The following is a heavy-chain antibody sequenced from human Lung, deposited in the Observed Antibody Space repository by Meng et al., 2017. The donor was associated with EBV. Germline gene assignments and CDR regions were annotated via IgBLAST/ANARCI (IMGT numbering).Heavy chain of an antibody. Sequence: VRLVGVGGASVLPGGLLSLTFESSGFIFIRYVMCWVLQAPGKGVEWVAFIYSDGRNRYYAASVMGRFTISRDNSKNTLYVPVNSLRAEDTAVYYCAAMVRGPQDDYWGQGTLVTVSS. CDR3: AAMVRGPQDDY. D-gene: IGHD3-10*01. V-gene: IGHV3-30*02. CDR2: IYSDGRNR. J-gene: IGHJ4*02. CDR1: GFIFIRYV.